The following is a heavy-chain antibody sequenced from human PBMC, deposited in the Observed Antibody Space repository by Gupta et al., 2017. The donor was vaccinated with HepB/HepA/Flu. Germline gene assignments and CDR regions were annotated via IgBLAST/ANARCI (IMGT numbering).Heavy chain of an antibody. Sequence: QVQLVQSGAEVKKPGASVKVSCKASGYTFTGYYMHWVRQAPGQGLEWMGWINPNSGGTNYAQKFQGRVTMTRDTSISTAYMELSRLRSDDTAVYYCARVYHWNYEAHYYMDVWGKGTTVTVSS. CDR2: INPNSGGT. D-gene: IGHD1-7*01. CDR1: GYTFTGYY. J-gene: IGHJ6*03. V-gene: IGHV1-2*02. CDR3: ARVYHWNYEAHYYMDV.